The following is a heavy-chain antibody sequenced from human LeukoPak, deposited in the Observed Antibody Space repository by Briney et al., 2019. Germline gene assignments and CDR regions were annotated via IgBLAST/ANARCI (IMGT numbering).Heavy chain of an antibody. Sequence: PSETLSLTCAVCGGSFSGYYWSWIRQPPGKGLEWIGEINHSGSTNYNPSLKSRVTISVDTSKNQFSLKLSSVTAADTAVYYCARGPGGVRGAKGHWFDPWGQGTLVTVSS. CDR2: INHSGST. CDR1: GGSFSGYY. CDR3: ARGPGGVRGAKGHWFDP. J-gene: IGHJ5*02. D-gene: IGHD3-10*01. V-gene: IGHV4-34*01.